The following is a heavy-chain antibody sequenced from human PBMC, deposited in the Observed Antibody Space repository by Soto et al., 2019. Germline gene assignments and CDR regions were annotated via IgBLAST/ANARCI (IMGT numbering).Heavy chain of an antibody. V-gene: IGHV4-4*02. Sequence: SETLSLTCAVSGGSISSSNWWSWVRQPPGKGLEWIGEIYHSGSTNYNPSLKSRVTISVDKSKNQFSLKLSSVTAADTAVYYCARVRTTSGAPSSTRSNWFDPWGQGTLVTVS. CDR3: ARVRTTSGAPSSTRSNWFDP. CDR2: IYHSGST. J-gene: IGHJ5*02. CDR1: GGSISSSNW. D-gene: IGHD2-2*01.